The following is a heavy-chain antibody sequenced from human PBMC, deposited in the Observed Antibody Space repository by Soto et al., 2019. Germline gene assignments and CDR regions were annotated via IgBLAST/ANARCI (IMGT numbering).Heavy chain of an antibody. Sequence: SETLSLTCTVSVGSISSGGYYWSWIRQHPGKGLEWIGYIYYSGSTYYNPSLKSRVTISVDTSKNQFSLKLSSVTAADTAVYYCARDEGWGGGYYYRRSYGMDVWGQGTTVTVSS. V-gene: IGHV4-31*03. J-gene: IGHJ6*02. D-gene: IGHD3-22*01. CDR1: VGSISSGGYY. CDR2: IYYSGST. CDR3: ARDEGWGGGYYYRRSYGMDV.